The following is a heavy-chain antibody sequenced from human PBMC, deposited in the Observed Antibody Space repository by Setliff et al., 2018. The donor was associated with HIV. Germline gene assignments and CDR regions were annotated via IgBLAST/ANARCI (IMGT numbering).Heavy chain of an antibody. Sequence: TLSLTCTVSGGSISSHYWIWIRQPPGKGLEWIGYIHYSGATNYNPSLKSRVTISLDTSRTQFSLRLSSVTAADTAMYYCASVTLFVRFDFWGLGTLVTVSS. CDR1: GGSISSHY. D-gene: IGHD3-10*02. V-gene: IGHV4-59*08. CDR2: IHYSGAT. CDR3: ASVTLFVRFDF. J-gene: IGHJ4*02.